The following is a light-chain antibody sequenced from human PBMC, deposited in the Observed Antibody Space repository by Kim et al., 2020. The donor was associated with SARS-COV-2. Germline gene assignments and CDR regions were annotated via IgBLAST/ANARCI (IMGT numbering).Light chain of an antibody. Sequence: QTATLTCTGDRNNVGNQGASWLQHHQGHPPKVRSYRDNNRPSGISERFSASRSGNTASLTISGLQAEDEADYYCSAWDRSLNAAVFGGGTQLTVL. J-gene: IGLJ2*01. CDR3: SAWDRSLNAAV. V-gene: IGLV10-54*01. CDR1: RNNVGNQG. CDR2: RDN.